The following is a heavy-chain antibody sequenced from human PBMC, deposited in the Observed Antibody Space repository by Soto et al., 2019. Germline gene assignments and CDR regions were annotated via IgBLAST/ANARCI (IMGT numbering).Heavy chain of an antibody. CDR3: ARSPRGQDYYYGMDV. CDR1: GGTFSSYA. Sequence: QVQLVQSGAEVKKPGSSVKVSCKASGGTFSSYAINWVRQAPGQGLEWMGGIIPIFGTADYAQKFQGRVTXISXXSXCTAYMELSSLRSEDTAVYYCARSPRGQDYYYGMDVWGQGTTVTVSS. V-gene: IGHV1-69*05. CDR2: IIPIFGTA. D-gene: IGHD5-12*01. J-gene: IGHJ6*02.